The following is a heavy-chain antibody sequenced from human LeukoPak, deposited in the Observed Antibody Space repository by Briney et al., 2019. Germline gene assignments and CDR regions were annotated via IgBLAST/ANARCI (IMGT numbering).Heavy chain of an antibody. CDR2: LNPSGGSS. CDR1: GYTVTSYY. V-gene: IGHV1-46*01. CDR3: AGEVLYYYDSSGYPY. J-gene: IGHJ4*02. D-gene: IGHD3-22*01. Sequence: ASVKVSCKASGYTVTSYYMHWVRQAPGQGLEWMGILNPSGGSSSYAQKFQGRVTMTEDTSTDTAYMELSSLRSEDTAVYYCAGEVLYYYDSSGYPYWGQGTLVTVSS.